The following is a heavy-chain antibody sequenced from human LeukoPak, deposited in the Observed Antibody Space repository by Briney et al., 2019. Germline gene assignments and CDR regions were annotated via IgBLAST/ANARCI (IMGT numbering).Heavy chain of an antibody. J-gene: IGHJ4*02. CDR3: ARGKVWGSSPYYFDY. D-gene: IGHD3-16*01. V-gene: IGHV4-34*01. Sequence: SETLSLTCAAYGGSFSGYYWSWIRQPPGKGLEWIGEINHSGSTNYNPSLKSRVTISVDTSKNQFSLKLSSVTAADTAVYYCARGKVWGSSPYYFDYWGQGTLVTVSS. CDR1: GGSFSGYY. CDR2: INHSGST.